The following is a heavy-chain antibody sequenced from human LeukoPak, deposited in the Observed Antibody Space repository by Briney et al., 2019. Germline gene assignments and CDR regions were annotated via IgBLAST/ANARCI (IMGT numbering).Heavy chain of an antibody. CDR1: GFTFNTYG. V-gene: IGHV3-30*02. CDR2: IRYDGSNK. D-gene: IGHD3-22*01. CDR3: ASQKENMIVVVSYFDY. J-gene: IGHJ4*02. Sequence: GGSLRLSCAPSGFTFNTYGMHWVRQAPGKGLEWVAFIRYDGSNKYYADSVKGRFTISRDNAKNLLYLQMNSLRAEDTAVYYCASQKENMIVVVSYFDYWGQGTLVTVSS.